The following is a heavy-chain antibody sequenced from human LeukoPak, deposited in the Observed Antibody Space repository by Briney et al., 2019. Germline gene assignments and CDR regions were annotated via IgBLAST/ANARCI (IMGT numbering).Heavy chain of an antibody. CDR1: GGTFSSYA. D-gene: IGHD2-15*01. J-gene: IGHJ5*02. CDR2: IIPILGIA. V-gene: IGHV1-69*04. CDR3: ARDTVGYCSGGSCSNWFDP. Sequence: SVKASCKASGGTFSSYAISWVRQAPGQGLEWMGRIIPILGIANYAQKFQGRVTITADKSTSTAYMELSSLRSEDTAVYYCARDTVGYCSGGSCSNWFDPWGQGTLVTVSS.